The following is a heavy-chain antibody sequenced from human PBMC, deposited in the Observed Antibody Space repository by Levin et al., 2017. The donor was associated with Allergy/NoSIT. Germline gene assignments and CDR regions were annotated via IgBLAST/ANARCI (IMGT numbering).Heavy chain of an antibody. CDR2: INATTGGT. V-gene: IGHV1-2*02. D-gene: IGHD2-2*01. Sequence: ASVKVSCKASGYTFIDSHLHWVRQAPGQGLEWMGWINATTGGTKNAQIFQGRLTVTRDTSTSTVNMELRGRRFDEAAVYYCAREVTSSWFDFWGQGSLVTVSS. CDR3: AREVTSSWFDF. CDR1: GYTFIDSH. J-gene: IGHJ4*02.